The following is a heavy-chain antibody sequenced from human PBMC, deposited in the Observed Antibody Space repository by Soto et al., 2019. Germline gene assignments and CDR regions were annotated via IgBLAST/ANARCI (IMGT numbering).Heavy chain of an antibody. Sequence: PGGSLRLSCAASGFTFSSYSMNWVRQAPGKGLEWVSYISSSSTIYYADSVKGRFTISRDNSKNTLYLQMNSLRGEDTAVYYCAKDPAPGYSYGFFSFDYWGQGTLVTVSS. CDR1: GFTFSSYS. V-gene: IGHV3-48*01. CDR2: ISSSSTI. CDR3: AKDPAPGYSYGFFSFDY. J-gene: IGHJ4*02. D-gene: IGHD5-18*01.